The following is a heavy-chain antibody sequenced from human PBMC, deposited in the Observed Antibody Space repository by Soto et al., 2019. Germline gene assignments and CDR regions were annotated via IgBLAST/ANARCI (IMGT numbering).Heavy chain of an antibody. CDR2: TFTGGST. CDR3: AKKPPRSIQGWAFGMDV. D-gene: IGHD1-26*01. J-gene: IGHJ6*02. V-gene: IGHV3-53*02. Sequence: EVQLVETGGGLIQPGGSLRLSCLASGFSVTTNYIIWVRQPPGKGLEWVSTTFTGGSTHYADSVKGRFSISRDNSKNTVYLQMNNLRVEDTALYYCAKKPPRSIQGWAFGMDVWGQGTTVSVSS. CDR1: GFSVTTNY.